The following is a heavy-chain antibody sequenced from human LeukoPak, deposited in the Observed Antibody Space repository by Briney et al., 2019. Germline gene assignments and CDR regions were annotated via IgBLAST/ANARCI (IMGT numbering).Heavy chain of an antibody. CDR2: ISAYNGNT. V-gene: IGHV1-18*01. D-gene: IGHD3-10*01. CDR1: GYTFTSYG. CDR3: ARDLGITMVRGSYYYYYYYMDV. Sequence: ASVKVSCNASGYTFTSYGISWVRQAPGQGLEWMGWISAYNGNTNYAQKLQGRVTMTTDTSTSTAYMELRSLRSDDTAVYYCARDLGITMVRGSYYYYYYYMDVWGKGTTVTVSS. J-gene: IGHJ6*03.